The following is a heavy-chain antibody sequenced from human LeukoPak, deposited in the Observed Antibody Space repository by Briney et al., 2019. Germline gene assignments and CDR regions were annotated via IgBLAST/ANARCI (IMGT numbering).Heavy chain of an antibody. Sequence: SETLSLTCTVSGGSIXSSSYYWGWIRQPPXXGLEWXXTIYYSGNTYYNPSLKSRVTISVATSKNQFSLKLSSVTAADTAVYYCARPGPVMVSATGAFDIWGQGTMVTVSS. CDR2: IYYSGNT. D-gene: IGHD2-15*01. J-gene: IGHJ3*02. CDR1: GGSIXSSSYY. V-gene: IGHV4-39*01. CDR3: ARPGPVMVSATGAFDI.